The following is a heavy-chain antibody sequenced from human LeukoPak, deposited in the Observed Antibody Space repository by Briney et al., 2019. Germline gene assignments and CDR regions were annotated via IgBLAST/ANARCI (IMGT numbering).Heavy chain of an antibody. Sequence: ASVKVSCKASGYTFTDYYIHWVRQAPGQGPEWMGWINPNSGGTKYAQQFQGRVTMTRHTSISTASMELTRLRSDDTAVYYCARGRMDRGIINYFDYWGQGTLVTVSP. CDR2: INPNSGGT. V-gene: IGHV1-2*02. CDR3: ARGRMDRGIINYFDY. CDR1: GYTFTDYY. J-gene: IGHJ4*02. D-gene: IGHD3-10*01.